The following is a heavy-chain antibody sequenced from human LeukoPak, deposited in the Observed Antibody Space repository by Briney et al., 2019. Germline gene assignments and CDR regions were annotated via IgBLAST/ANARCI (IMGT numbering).Heavy chain of an antibody. J-gene: IGHJ6*02. CDR2: IYYSGST. CDR1: DGSISSYY. V-gene: IGHV4-59*01. D-gene: IGHD3/OR15-3a*01. CDR3: ARDRGPFLYYYYGMDV. Sequence: PSETLSLTCTVSDGSISSYYWSWIRQPPGKGLEWIGYIYYSGSTNYNPSLKSRVTISVDTSKNQFSLKLSSVTAADTAVYYCARDRGPFLYYYYGMDVWGQGTTVTVSS.